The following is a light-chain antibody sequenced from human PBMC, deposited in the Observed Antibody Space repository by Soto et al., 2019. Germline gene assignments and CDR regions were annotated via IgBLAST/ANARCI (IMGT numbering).Light chain of an antibody. CDR2: GAS. J-gene: IGKJ1*01. CDR3: QQYNSWPPLT. V-gene: IGKV3-15*01. CDR1: QIVSTN. Sequence: EIVMTQSPDTLSVSPGDRATLSCRASQIVSTNLAWYQQKPGQAPRLLIYGASTRATGVPDRFSGSGSRTEFTLTISSLQSEDFAVYYCQQYNSWPPLTFGQGTKVEIK.